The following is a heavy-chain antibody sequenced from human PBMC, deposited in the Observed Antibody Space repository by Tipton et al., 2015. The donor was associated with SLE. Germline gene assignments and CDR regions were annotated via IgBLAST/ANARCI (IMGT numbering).Heavy chain of an antibody. CDR1: GFTFSSYE. CDR3: ARDLGTQAFDI. Sequence: GSLRLSCAASGFTFSSYEMNWVRQAPGKGLEWVSYISSSGSTIYYADSVKGRFTISRDNAKNSLYLQMNSLRAEDTAVYYCARDLGTQAFDIWGQGTMVTVSS. V-gene: IGHV3-48*03. D-gene: IGHD7-27*01. J-gene: IGHJ3*02. CDR2: ISSSGSTI.